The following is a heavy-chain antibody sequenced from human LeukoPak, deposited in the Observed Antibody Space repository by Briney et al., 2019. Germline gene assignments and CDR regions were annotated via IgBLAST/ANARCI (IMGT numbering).Heavy chain of an antibody. V-gene: IGHV4-30-4*08. Sequence: PSQTLSLTCTVSGGSISSGDDYWSWIRQPPGKGLEWIGSIYYSGSTYYNPSLKSRVTISVDTSKNQFSLTLSSVTAADTAVYYCARDRGDSSGYYPYDAFDIWGQGTMVTVSS. CDR3: ARDRGDSSGYYPYDAFDI. CDR1: GGSISSGDDY. D-gene: IGHD3-22*01. J-gene: IGHJ3*02. CDR2: IYYSGST.